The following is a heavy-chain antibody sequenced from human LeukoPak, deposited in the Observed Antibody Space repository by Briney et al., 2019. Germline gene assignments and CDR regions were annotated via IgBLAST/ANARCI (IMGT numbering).Heavy chain of an antibody. CDR3: ASILYDPAAFDI. V-gene: IGHV3-53*01. J-gene: IGHJ3*02. Sequence: PGGSLRLSCAASGFTVSSNYMSWVRQAPGKGLEWVSVIYSGGSTYYADSVKGRFTISRDNSKNTLYLQMNSLRAEDTAVYYCASILYDPAAFDIRGQGTMVTVSS. D-gene: IGHD3-16*01. CDR2: IYSGGST. CDR1: GFTVSSNY.